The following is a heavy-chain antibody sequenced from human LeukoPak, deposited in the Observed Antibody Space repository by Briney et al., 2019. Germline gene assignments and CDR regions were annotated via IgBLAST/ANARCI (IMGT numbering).Heavy chain of an antibody. D-gene: IGHD3-3*01. J-gene: IGHJ4*02. CDR2: IHSSGST. CDR3: ARINFGVVRGDFDY. Sequence: SQTLSLTCTVSGGSISSGSYYLSWIRQPAGKGLEWVGRIHSSGSTNYNSSLKSRVTMSVDTSKNKFSLNLSSVTAADTAVYYCARINFGVVRGDFDYWGQGTLVTVSS. CDR1: GGSISSGSYY. V-gene: IGHV4-61*02.